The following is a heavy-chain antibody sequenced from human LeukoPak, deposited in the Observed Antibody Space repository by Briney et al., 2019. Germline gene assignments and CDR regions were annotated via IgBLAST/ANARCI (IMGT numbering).Heavy chain of an antibody. D-gene: IGHD2-2*03. CDR3: ATGHSTGYHYWFDP. CDR2: LDRESGET. V-gene: IGHV1-24*01. J-gene: IGHJ5*02. Sequence: ASVKVSCEVSGSALSDLAMRWVRQVPGKGREWMGGLDRESGETLYSEKFQGRVTMAQDTSTDTAYMVLTSLTSEDTAVYYGATGHSTGYHYWFDPWGQGTLVTVSS. CDR1: GSALSDLA.